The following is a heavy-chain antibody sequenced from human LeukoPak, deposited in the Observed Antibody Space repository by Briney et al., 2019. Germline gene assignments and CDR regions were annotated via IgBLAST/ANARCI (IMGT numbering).Heavy chain of an antibody. J-gene: IGHJ4*02. CDR1: GESLSGHY. CDR2: INHSGST. V-gene: IGHV4-34*01. Sequence: SETLSLTCAVNGESLSGHYWSWIRQPPGKGLEWIGEINHSGSTSYSPSFKSRVTISIDTSKNQFSLSLSSVTAADTAVYYCARLKPSYWGQGPLDAVSS. CDR3: ARLKPSY.